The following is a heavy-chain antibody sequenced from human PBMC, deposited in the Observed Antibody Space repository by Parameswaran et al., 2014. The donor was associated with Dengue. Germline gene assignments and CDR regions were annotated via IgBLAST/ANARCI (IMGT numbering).Heavy chain of an antibody. V-gene: IGHV4-59*01. D-gene: IGHD2-15*01. CDR2: LLQWEH. Sequence: WIRQPQGRTGVDWVYLLQWEHQLQPSLKSRVTISVDTSKNQFSLKLSSVTAADTAVYYCARDGCSGGSCYSGEVHWGQGTLVTVSS. J-gene: IGHJ4*02. CDR3: ARDGCSGGSCYSGEVH.